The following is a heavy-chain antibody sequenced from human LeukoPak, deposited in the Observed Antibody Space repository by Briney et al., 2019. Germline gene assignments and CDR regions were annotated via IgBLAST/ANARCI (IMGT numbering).Heavy chain of an antibody. J-gene: IGHJ3*02. Sequence: PSGTLSLTCTVSGASISSSGHYWVWIRQSPGKGLEWIASIYYSGRTFYNPSLRSRVTISDDTSKNRFSLKLKSVTAADTAVYYCAKSVDTALVTTSFDIWGPGTRVTVSS. CDR3: AKSVDTALVTTSFDI. CDR2: IYYSGRT. CDR1: GASISSSGHY. V-gene: IGHV4-39*01. D-gene: IGHD5-18*01.